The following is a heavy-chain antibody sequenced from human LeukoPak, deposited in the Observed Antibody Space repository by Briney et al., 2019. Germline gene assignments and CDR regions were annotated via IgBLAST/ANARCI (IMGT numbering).Heavy chain of an antibody. CDR3: ARGSQWELSGPKLDP. J-gene: IGHJ5*02. Sequence: SQTLSLTCAVSGDSVSSNSAAWNWIRQSPSRGLEWLGRTYYRSKWYNDYAVSVKSRITINPDTSKNQFSLQLNSVTPEDTAVYYCARGSQWELSGPKLDPWGQGTLVTVSS. CDR2: TYYRSKWYN. D-gene: IGHD1-26*01. V-gene: IGHV6-1*01. CDR1: GDSVSSNSAA.